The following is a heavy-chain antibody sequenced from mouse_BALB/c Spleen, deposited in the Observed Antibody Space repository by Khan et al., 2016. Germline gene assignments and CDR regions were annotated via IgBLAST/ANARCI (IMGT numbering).Heavy chain of an antibody. D-gene: IGHD2-12*01. CDR3: ARLRRVYAMDY. CDR1: GYSISRGYY. CDR2: ISYDGSN. V-gene: IGHV3-6*02. J-gene: IGHJ4*01. Sequence: EVKLLESGTGLGKPSQSLSLTCSVTGYSISRGYYWNWIRQFPGNNLEWMGYISYDGSNNYNPSLKNRISIARDTSKNQFFLKLNSVTTEDTATYYCARLRRVYAMDYWGQGTSVTVSS.